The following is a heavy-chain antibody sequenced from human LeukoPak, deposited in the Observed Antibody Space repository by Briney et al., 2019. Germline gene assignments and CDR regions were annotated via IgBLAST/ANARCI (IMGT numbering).Heavy chain of an antibody. V-gene: IGHV3-21*01. J-gene: IGHJ3*02. CDR1: GFTFSSYS. Sequence: GGSLRLSCAASGFTFSSYSMNWVRQAPGKGLEWVSSISSSSSYIYYADSVKGRFTISRDNAKNSLYLQMNSLRAEDTAVYYCARDVCSSTSCHFDAFDIWGQGTMVTVSS. CDR3: ARDVCSSTSCHFDAFDI. D-gene: IGHD2-2*01. CDR2: ISSSSSYI.